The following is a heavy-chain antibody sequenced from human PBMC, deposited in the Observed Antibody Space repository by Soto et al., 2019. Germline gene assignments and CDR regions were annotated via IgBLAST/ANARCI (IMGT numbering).Heavy chain of an antibody. D-gene: IGHD3-22*01. CDR3: WRDTWGRRPYYYATSDAS. J-gene: IGHJ5*02. CDR1: GFTFSSYA. Sequence: QVQLVESGGGVVQPGRSLRLSCATSGFTFSSYALHWVRQAPGKGLEWVALISYDGVRKYHADSVQGRFTISRDSFKNTLYLQMHSLRVEDTAVYYCWRDTWGRRPYYYATSDASWGQGTLVTVSS. V-gene: IGHV3-30-3*01. CDR2: ISYDGVRK.